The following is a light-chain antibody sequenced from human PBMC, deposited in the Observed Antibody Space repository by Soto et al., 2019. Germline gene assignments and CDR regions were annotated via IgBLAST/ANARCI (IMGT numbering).Light chain of an antibody. CDR2: KAS. CDR1: QSISSW. Sequence: DIQMTQSPSTLSASVGDRVTITCRASQSISSWLAWYQQKPGKAPNLLIYKASRLESGVPSRFSGSGSGTEFTLTISSLQPDDFATYYCQQYSSYSVTFGGGTKVEIK. CDR3: QQYSSYSVT. V-gene: IGKV1-5*03. J-gene: IGKJ4*01.